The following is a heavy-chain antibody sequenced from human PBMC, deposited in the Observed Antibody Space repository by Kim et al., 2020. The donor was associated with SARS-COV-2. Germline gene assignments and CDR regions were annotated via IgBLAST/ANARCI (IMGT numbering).Heavy chain of an antibody. CDR2: ISSSSSYI. D-gene: IGHD3-10*01. CDR1: GFTFSSYS. Sequence: GGSLRLSCAASGFTFSSYSMNWVRQAPGKGLEWVSSISSSSSYIYYADSVKGRFTISRDNAKNSLYLQMNSLRAEDTAVYYCARGGYGSGSYSTGELPDYYYYGMDVWGQGTTVTVSS. V-gene: IGHV3-21*01. J-gene: IGHJ6*02. CDR3: ARGGYGSGSYSTGELPDYYYYGMDV.